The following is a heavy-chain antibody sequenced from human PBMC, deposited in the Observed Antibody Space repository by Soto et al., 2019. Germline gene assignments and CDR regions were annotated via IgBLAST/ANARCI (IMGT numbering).Heavy chain of an antibody. Sequence: KTGGSLRLSCAASGFTFSNAWMSWVRQAPGKGLEWVGRIKSKTDGGTTDYAAPVKGRFTISRDDSKNTLYLQMNSLKTEDTAVYYCTTGYYYDSSGYYYFDYWGQGTLVTVSS. V-gene: IGHV3-15*01. D-gene: IGHD3-22*01. J-gene: IGHJ4*02. CDR2: IKSKTDGGTT. CDR1: GFTFSNAW. CDR3: TTGYYYDSSGYYYFDY.